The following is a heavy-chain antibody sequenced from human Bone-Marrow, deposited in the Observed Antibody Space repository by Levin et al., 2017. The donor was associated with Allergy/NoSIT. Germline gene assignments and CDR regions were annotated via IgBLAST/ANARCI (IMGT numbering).Heavy chain of an antibody. J-gene: IGHJ6*02. CDR3: AGAYCGGDCYLRDYFYYGVDV. Sequence: SETLSLTCSVSGGSITSDYWTWFRKPPGKGLEWVAYMYSSRYTKSNPSLKGRVTMSVDTSQSQVSLRLTSVTAADTAVYYCAGAYCGGDCYLRDYFYYGVDVWGQGTTVTVSS. D-gene: IGHD2-21*02. CDR2: MYSSRYT. V-gene: IGHV4-59*01. CDR1: GGSITSDY.